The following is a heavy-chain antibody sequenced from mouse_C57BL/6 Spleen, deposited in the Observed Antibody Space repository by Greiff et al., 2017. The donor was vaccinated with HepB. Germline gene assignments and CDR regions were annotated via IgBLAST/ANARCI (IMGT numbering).Heavy chain of an antibody. CDR1: GFTFTDYY. CDR2: IRNKANGYTT. Sequence: EVKLVESGGGLVQPGGSLSLSCAASGFTFTDYYMSWVRQPPGKALEWLGFIRNKANGYTTEYSASVKGRFTISRDNSQSILYLQMNALRAEDSATYYCARSRQLRLFDYWGQGTTLTVSS. V-gene: IGHV7-3*01. J-gene: IGHJ2*01. D-gene: IGHD3-2*02. CDR3: ARSRQLRLFDY.